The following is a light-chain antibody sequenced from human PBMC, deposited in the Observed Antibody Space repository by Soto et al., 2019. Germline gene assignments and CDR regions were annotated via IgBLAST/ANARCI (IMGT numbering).Light chain of an antibody. CDR3: AAWDDSLNEV. J-gene: IGLJ1*01. CDR1: SSNIGSNT. Sequence: QSVVTQPPSASGAPGPRVTISCSGSSSNIGSNTVNWYQQLPGTAPKLLIYSNNQRPSGVPDRFSGSKSGTSASLAISGLQSEDEADYYCAAWDDSLNEVFGTGTKVTVL. CDR2: SNN. V-gene: IGLV1-44*01.